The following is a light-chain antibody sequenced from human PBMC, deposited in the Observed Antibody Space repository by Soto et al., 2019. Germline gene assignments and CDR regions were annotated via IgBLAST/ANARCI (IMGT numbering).Light chain of an antibody. CDR2: GVS. CDR3: QQYGSSPPIT. J-gene: IGKJ5*01. CDR1: QSVSSSD. Sequence: EIVLTQSPGTLSLFPGERATLSCRASQSVSSSDLAWYQQKPGQAPRLLIYGVSTRATGIPDRFSGSGSGTDFTLTISRLEPEDFAVYYCQQYGSSPPITFGQGTRLEIK. V-gene: IGKV3-20*01.